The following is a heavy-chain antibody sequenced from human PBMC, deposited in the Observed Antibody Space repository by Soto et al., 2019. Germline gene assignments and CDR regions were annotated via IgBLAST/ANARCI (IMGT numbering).Heavy chain of an antibody. Sequence: QLQVQESGPGLVKPSETLSLTCSVSGGFVSSSSYSWGWIRQSPGKGLEWIGTMYSSENTYYNPSLLSRVTISVDTSKNEFSLRLSSVTAADTAVYYCARLNGYCISTNCHGYYGMDVW. CDR1: GGFVSSSSYS. D-gene: IGHD2-2*03. CDR3: ARLNGYCISTNCHGYYGMDV. CDR2: MYSSENT. V-gene: IGHV4-39*01. J-gene: IGHJ6*01.